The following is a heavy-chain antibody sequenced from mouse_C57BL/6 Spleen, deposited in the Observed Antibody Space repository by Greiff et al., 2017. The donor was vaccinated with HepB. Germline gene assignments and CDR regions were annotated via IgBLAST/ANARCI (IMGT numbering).Heavy chain of an antibody. Sequence: QVQLQQPGAELVKPGASVKMSCKASGYTFTSYWITWVKQMPGQGLEWIGDIYPGSGSTNYNEKFKSRATLTVDTSSSTAYMQLSSLTSEDSAVYYCARRGYSNYPYAMDYWGQGTSVTVSS. J-gene: IGHJ4*01. CDR1: GYTFTSYW. D-gene: IGHD2-5*01. CDR2: IYPGSGST. V-gene: IGHV1-55*01. CDR3: ARRGYSNYPYAMDY.